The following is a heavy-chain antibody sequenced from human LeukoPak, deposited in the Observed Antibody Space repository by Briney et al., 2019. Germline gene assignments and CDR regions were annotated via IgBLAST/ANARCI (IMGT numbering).Heavy chain of an antibody. CDR3: ARHYYDSSGYYLEGFDI. V-gene: IGHV4-39*01. CDR1: GDSLSSNSYY. CDR2: IYYSGAS. Sequence: SETLSLTCTVSGDSLSSNSYYWGRIRQPPGKGLEWIGSIYYSGASYYNPSLKSRVITSVDTSKNQFSLKLSSVTAAGTAVFYSARHYYDSSGYYLEGFDIWGQGTMVTVSS. D-gene: IGHD3-22*01. J-gene: IGHJ3*02.